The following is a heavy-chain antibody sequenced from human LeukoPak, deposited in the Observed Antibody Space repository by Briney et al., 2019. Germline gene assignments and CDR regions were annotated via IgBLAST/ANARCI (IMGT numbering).Heavy chain of an antibody. CDR2: FDPEDGET. J-gene: IGHJ4*02. V-gene: IGHV1-24*01. D-gene: IGHD6-13*01. CDR3: ATAPFPYSSSWYSFDY. CDR1: GYTLTELS. Sequence: ASVKVSCKVSGYTLTELSMHWVRQAPGKGLEWMGGFDPEDGETIYAQKFQGRVTMTEDTSTDTAYMELSSLRSEDTAVYYCATAPFPYSSSWYSFDYWGQGTLATVSS.